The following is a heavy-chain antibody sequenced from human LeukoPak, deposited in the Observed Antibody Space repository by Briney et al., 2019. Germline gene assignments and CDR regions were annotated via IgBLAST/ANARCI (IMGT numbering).Heavy chain of an antibody. CDR3: ARHSRRDYRTPFRY. CDR1: GGSISSSSYY. CDR2: IYYSGST. J-gene: IGHJ4*02. D-gene: IGHD4-11*01. Sequence: SETLSLTCTVSGGSISSSSYYWGWIRQPPGKGLEWIGSIYYSGSTYYNPSLKSRVTISVYTSKNQFSLKLSSVTAADTAVYYCARHSRRDYRTPFRYWGQGTLVTVSS. V-gene: IGHV4-39*01.